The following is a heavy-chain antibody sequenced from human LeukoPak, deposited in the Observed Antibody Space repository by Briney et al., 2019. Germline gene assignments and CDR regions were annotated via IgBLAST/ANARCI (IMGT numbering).Heavy chain of an antibody. J-gene: IGHJ4*02. CDR2: ISSSGGST. Sequence: GGSLRLSCAASGFTFSSYAMNWVRQVPGKGLEGVSSISSSGGSTYQADSVKGRFTISRDNSKNTLYLQMDSLRAEDTAVYYCVKGMGSHWGQGTLVTVSS. CDR1: GFTFSSYA. D-gene: IGHD3-10*01. CDR3: VKGMGSH. V-gene: IGHV3-23*01.